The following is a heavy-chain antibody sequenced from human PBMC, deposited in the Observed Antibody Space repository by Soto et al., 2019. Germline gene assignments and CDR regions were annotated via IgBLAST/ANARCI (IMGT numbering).Heavy chain of an antibody. J-gene: IGHJ2*01. CDR3: ARQYYNVWSGSYSWSSYFDL. Sequence: GESLKIACQASGYSFSDYWIGWVRQMPGEGLAWMGIIYPRDSATEYSPSFQGHVTFSVDTSISTAFLQWNNLKASDTAIYYCARQYYNVWSGSYSWSSYFDLWGRGTLVTVAS. CDR1: GYSFSDYW. D-gene: IGHD3-3*01. V-gene: IGHV5-51*01. CDR2: IYPRDSAT.